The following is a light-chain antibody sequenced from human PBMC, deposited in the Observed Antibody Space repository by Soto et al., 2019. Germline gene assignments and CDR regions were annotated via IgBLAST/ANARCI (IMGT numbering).Light chain of an antibody. Sequence: QSALTQPASVSGSLGQSITISCTGTSSDVGGYNYVSWYQQHPGKAPKLMIYEVSNRPSGVSNRFSGSKSGNTASLTISGLQAEDEADYYCSSYTSSSIVFGTGTKLTVL. CDR3: SSYTSSSIV. V-gene: IGLV2-14*01. CDR1: SSDVGGYNY. J-gene: IGLJ1*01. CDR2: EVS.